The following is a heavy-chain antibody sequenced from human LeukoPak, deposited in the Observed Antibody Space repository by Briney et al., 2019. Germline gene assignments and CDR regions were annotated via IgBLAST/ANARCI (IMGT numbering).Heavy chain of an antibody. D-gene: IGHD3-16*02. Sequence: ASVKVSCKASGYTFTSYYMHWVRQAPGQGLEWMGIINPSGGSTSYARKFQGRVTITRDTSASTAYMELSSLTSEDTAVYYCARDYDYLWGSYRANHNYFDYWGQGTLVTVSS. CDR3: ARDYDYLWGSYRANHNYFDY. J-gene: IGHJ4*02. CDR2: INPSGGST. V-gene: IGHV1-46*01. CDR1: GYTFTSYY.